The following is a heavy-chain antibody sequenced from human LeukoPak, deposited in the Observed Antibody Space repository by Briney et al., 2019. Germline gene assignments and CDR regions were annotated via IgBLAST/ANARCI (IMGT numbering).Heavy chain of an antibody. V-gene: IGHV3-33*01. J-gene: IGHJ5*02. D-gene: IGHD6-19*01. Sequence: GGSLRLSCAASGFTFSSYGMHWVRQAPGKGLEWVAVIWYDGSNKYYADSVKGRFTISRDNSKNTLYLQMNSLRAEDTAVYYCAGAQTGYSSGGNWFDPWGQGTLVTFSS. CDR1: GFTFSSYG. CDR2: IWYDGSNK. CDR3: AGAQTGYSSGGNWFDP.